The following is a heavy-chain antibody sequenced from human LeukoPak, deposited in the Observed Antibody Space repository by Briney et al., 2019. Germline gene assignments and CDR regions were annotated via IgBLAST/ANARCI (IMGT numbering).Heavy chain of an antibody. CDR2: IYYGGRT. V-gene: IGHV4-59*01. J-gene: IGHJ5*02. CDR1: GGSISSYY. D-gene: IGHD3-3*01. CDR3: ARGGDFWSGYFHWFDP. Sequence: SETLSLTCTVSGGSISSYYWSWIRQPPGKGLEWLGYIYYGGRTNDKPSLRSQATISVETSKNQFSRKRSSVTAAATAEYYWARGGDFWSGYFHWFDPWGQGTLVNVSS.